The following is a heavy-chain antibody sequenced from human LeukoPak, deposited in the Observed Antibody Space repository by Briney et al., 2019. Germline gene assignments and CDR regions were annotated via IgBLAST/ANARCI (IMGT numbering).Heavy chain of an antibody. D-gene: IGHD1-26*01. V-gene: IGHV3-20*04. CDR2: INWNGGST. CDR3: ARVPGEMGATLAYLDY. CDR1: GFTFDDYG. J-gene: IGHJ4*02. Sequence: PGGSLRLSCAASGFTFDDYGMSWVRQAPGKGLEWVSGINWNGGSTGYADSVKSRFTISRDNAKNLVYLEMNSLRAEDTAVYYCARVPGEMGATLAYLDYWGQGTLVIVSS.